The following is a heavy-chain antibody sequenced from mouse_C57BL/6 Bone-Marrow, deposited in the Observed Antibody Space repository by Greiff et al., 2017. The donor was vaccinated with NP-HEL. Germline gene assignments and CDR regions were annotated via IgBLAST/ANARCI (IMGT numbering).Heavy chain of an antibody. D-gene: IGHD1-1*01. J-gene: IGHJ2*01. CDR2: IDPENGDT. Sequence: EVKLQESGAELVRPGASVKLSCTASGFNIKDDYMHWVKQRPEQGLEWIGWIDPENGDTEYASKFQGKATITADTSSNTAYLQLSSLTSEDTAVYYSTPSPVVADYWGQDTTLTESS. CDR1: GFNIKDDY. CDR3: TPSPVVADY. V-gene: IGHV14-4*01.